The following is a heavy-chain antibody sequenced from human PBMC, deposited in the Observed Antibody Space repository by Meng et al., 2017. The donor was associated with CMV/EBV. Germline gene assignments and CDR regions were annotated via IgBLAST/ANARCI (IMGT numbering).Heavy chain of an antibody. CDR1: GFTFSSYW. D-gene: IGHD7-27*01. J-gene: IGHJ3*02. CDR2: IKQDGSER. CDR3: ARENWGDAFDI. Sequence: GGSLRLSCAASGFTFSSYWMSWVRQAPGKGLEWVANIKQDGSERYYVDSVKGRFTISRDNAKNSLYLQMNSLRAEDTAVYYCARENWGDAFDIWGQGTMVTVSS. V-gene: IGHV3-7*01.